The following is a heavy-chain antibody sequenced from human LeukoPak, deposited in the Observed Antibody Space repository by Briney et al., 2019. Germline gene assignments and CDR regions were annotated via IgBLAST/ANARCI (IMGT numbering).Heavy chain of an antibody. D-gene: IGHD2-2*01. J-gene: IGHJ4*02. V-gene: IGHV3-73*01. Sequence: GGSLKLSCAASGFTFSGSAMHWVRQASGKGLEWVGRIRGKANSYATAYAASVKGRFTISRDDSKNTAYLQTNSLKTEDTAVYYCTRLIGYCSSTSCYGEFDYWGQGTLVTVSS. CDR1: GFTFSGSA. CDR2: IRGKANSYAT. CDR3: TRLIGYCSSTSCYGEFDY.